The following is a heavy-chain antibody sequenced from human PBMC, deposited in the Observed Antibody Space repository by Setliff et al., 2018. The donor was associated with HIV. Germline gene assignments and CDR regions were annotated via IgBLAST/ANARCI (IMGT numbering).Heavy chain of an antibody. Sequence: LSLTCTVSGGSISSGAFYWSWIRQHPGKGLEWIGDIYYIGSTFYNPSLKSRITISVDTSKNHLSLRLRSVTAADTAVYYCASRSVAGAFDIWGQGTKVTVSS. CDR1: GGSISSGAFY. CDR2: IYYIGST. D-gene: IGHD6-19*01. V-gene: IGHV4-31*03. J-gene: IGHJ3*02. CDR3: ASRSVAGAFDI.